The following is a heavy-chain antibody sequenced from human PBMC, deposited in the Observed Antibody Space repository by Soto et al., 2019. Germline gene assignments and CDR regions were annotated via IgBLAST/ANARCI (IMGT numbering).Heavy chain of an antibody. CDR1: GFSFSSYG. CDR2: ISYDGSNR. V-gene: IGHV3-30*18. D-gene: IGHD2-2*01. CDR3: AKGGKRGIEVVPAAPVLYY. J-gene: IGHJ4*02. Sequence: QVQLVESGGGVVQPGRSLRLSCAASGFSFSSYGMHWVRQAPGKGLEWVAVISYDGSNRYYADSVKGRFTSSRDNSKNTLNLQMNSLGAEDTAVYYCAKGGKRGIEVVPAAPVLYYWGQCTLVTVSS.